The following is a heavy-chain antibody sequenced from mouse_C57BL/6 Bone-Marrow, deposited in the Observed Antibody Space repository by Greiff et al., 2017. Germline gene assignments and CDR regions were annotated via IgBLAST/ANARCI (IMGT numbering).Heavy chain of an antibody. CDR2: INPYNGGT. V-gene: IGHV1-19*01. CDR1: GYTFTDYY. CDR3: ARVRGY. J-gene: IGHJ2*01. Sequence: VQLQQSGPVLVKPGASVKMSCKASGYTFTDYYMNWVTQSHGKSLEWIGVINPYNGGTSYNQKFKGKATLTVDKSSSTAYMELNSLTSEDSAVYYCARVRGYWGQGTTLTVSS.